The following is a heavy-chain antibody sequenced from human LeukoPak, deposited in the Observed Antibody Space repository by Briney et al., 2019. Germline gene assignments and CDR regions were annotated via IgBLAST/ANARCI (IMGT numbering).Heavy chain of an antibody. Sequence: SETLSLTCAVYGGXFSGYYWSWIXQPPGXXXXXXGEINHSGSTNYNPSLKSRVTISVDTSKNQFSLKLSSVTAADTAVYYCAARSYDSSGYPGYYFDYWGQGTLVTVSS. D-gene: IGHD3-22*01. V-gene: IGHV4-34*01. CDR2: INHSGST. J-gene: IGHJ4*02. CDR1: GGXFSGYY. CDR3: AARSYDSSGYPGYYFDY.